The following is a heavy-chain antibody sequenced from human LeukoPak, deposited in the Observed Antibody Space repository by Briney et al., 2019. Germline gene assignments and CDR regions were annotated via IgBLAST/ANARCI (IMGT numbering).Heavy chain of an antibody. CDR2: TYYRSKWYN. V-gene: IGHV6-1*01. Sequence: SQTLSLTCAISGDSVSSNSAAWNWIRQSPSRGLEWLGRTYYRSKWYNDYAVSVKSRITINPDTSKNQFSLQLNSVTPEDTAVYYCARGPLDSSSWYPRYFDLWGRGTLVTVSS. J-gene: IGHJ2*01. CDR3: ARGPLDSSSWYPRYFDL. CDR1: GDSVSSNSAA. D-gene: IGHD6-13*01.